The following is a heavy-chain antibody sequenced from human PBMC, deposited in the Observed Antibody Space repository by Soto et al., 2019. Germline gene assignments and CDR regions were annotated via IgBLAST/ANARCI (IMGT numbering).Heavy chain of an antibody. J-gene: IGHJ4*02. V-gene: IGHV4-61*01. CDR2: IYYSGYT. Sequence: SETLSLTCTVSGASVSRGSHYWSWIRQPPGKGLEWIGHIYYSGYTKYNPSLKSRVTISGDTSKNQFSLKRSSVTAADTAVYHCVSSLGMATPSDYWDKGTQVPVAS. D-gene: IGHD5-12*01. CDR3: VSSLGMATPSDY. CDR1: GASVSRGSHY.